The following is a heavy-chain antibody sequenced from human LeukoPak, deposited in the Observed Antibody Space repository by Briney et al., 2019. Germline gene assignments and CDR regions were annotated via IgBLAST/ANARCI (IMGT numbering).Heavy chain of an antibody. V-gene: IGHV1-18*01. J-gene: IGHJ4*02. CDR1: GYTFSDFG. D-gene: IGHD3-22*01. CDR2: ISTYNGNT. CDR3: ARDCDRSGYYCY. Sequence: ASVKISCKASGYTFSDFGISWVRQAPGQGLEWMGWISTYNGNTNYAQKLQGRVAINTDTSTSTAYMELRSLRSDDTAVYYCARDCDRSGYYCYWGQGTLVTVSS.